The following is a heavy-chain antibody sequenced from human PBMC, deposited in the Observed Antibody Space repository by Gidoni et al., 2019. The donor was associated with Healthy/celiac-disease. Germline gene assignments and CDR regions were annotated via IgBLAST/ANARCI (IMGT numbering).Heavy chain of an antibody. CDR1: GGTFSSYA. J-gene: IGHJ3*02. V-gene: IGHV1-69*01. D-gene: IGHD1-26*01. CDR3: ARVSPGGVVGASHAFDI. CDR2: IIPIFGTA. Sequence: QVQLVQSGAEVKKPGSSVKVSCKASGGTFSSYAISWVRQAPGQGLEWMGGIIPIFGTANYAQKFQGRVTITADESTSTAYMELSSLRSEDTAVYYCARVSPGGVVGASHAFDIWGQGTMVTVSS.